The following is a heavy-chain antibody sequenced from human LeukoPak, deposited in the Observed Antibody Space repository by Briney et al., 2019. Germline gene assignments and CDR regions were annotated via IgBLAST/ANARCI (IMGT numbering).Heavy chain of an antibody. CDR2: IYPSDSDT. D-gene: IGHD6-13*01. Sequence: GESLKISCKGSGYSFTSYWIGWVRQMPGKGPEWMGIIYPSDSDTRYSPSFQGQVTISADKSISTAYLQWSILKASDTAMYYCARSRLPYSSSWYPAAFDIWGQGTMVTVSS. J-gene: IGHJ3*02. V-gene: IGHV5-51*01. CDR3: ARSRLPYSSSWYPAAFDI. CDR1: GYSFTSYW.